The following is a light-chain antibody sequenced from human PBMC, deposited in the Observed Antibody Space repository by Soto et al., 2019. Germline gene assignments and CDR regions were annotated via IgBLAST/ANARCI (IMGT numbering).Light chain of an antibody. CDR2: GAS. J-gene: IGKJ1*01. Sequence: EIVMTQSPATLSVSPGERATLSCRASQSVSSNLARSQQKPGQAPRLLIYGASTRATGIPARFSGSESGTEFMLTISSLQSEDFEVYYCQQYNNWPQTCGQGTEMEIK. CDR1: QSVSSN. V-gene: IGKV3-15*01. CDR3: QQYNNWPQT.